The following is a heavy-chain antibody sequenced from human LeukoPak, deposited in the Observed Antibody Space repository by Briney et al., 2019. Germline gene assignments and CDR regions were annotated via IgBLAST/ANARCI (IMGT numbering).Heavy chain of an antibody. D-gene: IGHD6-13*01. CDR1: GFTFSSYW. V-gene: IGHV3-7*01. Sequence: QTGGSLRLSCAASGFTFSSYWMSWVRQALGKGLEWVANIKQDGSEKYYVDSVKGRFTISRDNAKNSLYLQMNSLRAEDTAVYYCARESGSSSWRIDYWGQGTLVTVSS. CDR2: IKQDGSEK. CDR3: ARESGSSSWRIDY. J-gene: IGHJ4*02.